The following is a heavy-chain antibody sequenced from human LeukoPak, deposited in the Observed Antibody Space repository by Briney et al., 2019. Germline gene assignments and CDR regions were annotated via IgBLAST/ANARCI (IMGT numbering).Heavy chain of an antibody. D-gene: IGHD6-19*01. J-gene: IGHJ4*02. V-gene: IGHV3-21*01. Sequence: GGSLRLSCAASRFTFTTSSMHWVRQAPGKGLEWVSSISSSSSYIYYADSVKGRFTISRDNAKNSLYLQMNSLRAEDTAVYYCARDSSGWYFFDYWGQGTLVTVSS. CDR2: ISSSSSYI. CDR3: ARDSSGWYFFDY. CDR1: RFTFTTSS.